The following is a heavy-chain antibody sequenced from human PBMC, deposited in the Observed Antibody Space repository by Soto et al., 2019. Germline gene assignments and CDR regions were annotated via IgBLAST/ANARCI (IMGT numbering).Heavy chain of an antibody. J-gene: IGHJ3*02. D-gene: IGHD1-26*01. CDR2: IYYSGST. V-gene: IGHV4-59*01. CDR3: ARDRGELGGPFVAFDI. CDR1: GGSISSYY. Sequence: PSETLYLTCTVSGGSISSYYWSWIRQPPGKGLEWIGYIYYSGSTNYNPSLKSRVTISVDTSKNQFSLKLSSVTAADTAVYYCARDRGELGGPFVAFDIWGQGTMVT.